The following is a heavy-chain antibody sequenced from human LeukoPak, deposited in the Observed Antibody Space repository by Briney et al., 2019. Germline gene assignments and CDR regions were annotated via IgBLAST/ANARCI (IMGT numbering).Heavy chain of an antibody. V-gene: IGHV3-23*01. CDR1: GFTFSSYA. Sequence: PGGSLRLSCAASGFTFSSYAMTWVRQAPGKGLEWVSSISTSGDNTDNADSVKGRFTISRDNSRNTLYLEMNSLTVEDTAVYYCAKGRYSNTWYFDYWGQGTLVTVSS. D-gene: IGHD4-11*01. CDR3: AKGRYSNTWYFDY. J-gene: IGHJ4*02. CDR2: ISTSGDNT.